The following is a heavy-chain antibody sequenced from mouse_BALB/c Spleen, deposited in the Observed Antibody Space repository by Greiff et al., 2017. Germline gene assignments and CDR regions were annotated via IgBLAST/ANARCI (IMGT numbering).Heavy chain of an antibody. D-gene: IGHD2-10*01. Sequence: DVKLVASGGGLVKPGGSLQLSCAASGFTFSDYYLYWVRQTPEKRLEWVATISDGGSYTYYPDSVKGRFTISRDNAKNNLYLQMSSLKSEDTAMYYCARGTYYSYYAMDYWGQGTSVTVSS. J-gene: IGHJ4*01. V-gene: IGHV5-4*02. CDR3: ARGTYYSYYAMDY. CDR1: GFTFSDYY. CDR2: ISDGGSYT.